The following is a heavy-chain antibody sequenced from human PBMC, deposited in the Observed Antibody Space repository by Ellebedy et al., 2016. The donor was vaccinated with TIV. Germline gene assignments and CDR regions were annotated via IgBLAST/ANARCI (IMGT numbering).Heavy chain of an antibody. D-gene: IGHD3-10*01. V-gene: IGHV4-59*01. Sequence: SETLSLTCTVSGGSLSSYFWNWIRQPPGKGLEWIGYIYNSGSTNYNPSLKSRVTISVDTSKNQFSLKLSSVTAADTAVYYCARGEELWFGELFPPFDYWGQGTLVTVSS. CDR3: ARGEELWFGELFPPFDY. J-gene: IGHJ4*02. CDR1: GGSLSSYF. CDR2: IYNSGST.